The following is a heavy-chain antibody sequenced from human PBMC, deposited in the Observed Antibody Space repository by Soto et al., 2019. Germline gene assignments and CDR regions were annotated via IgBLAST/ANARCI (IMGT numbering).Heavy chain of an antibody. V-gene: IGHV1-46*01. CDR2: INPSGGST. Sequence: GASVKVSCKASGYTFTSYYMHWVRQAPGQGLEWMGIINPSGGSTSYAQKFQGRVTMTRDTSTSTVYMELSSLRSEDTAVYYCARGSDFLQYFDWLLTGFDYWSQGTLVTVSS. CDR3: ARGSDFLQYFDWLLTGFDY. D-gene: IGHD3-9*01. CDR1: GYTFTSYY. J-gene: IGHJ4*02.